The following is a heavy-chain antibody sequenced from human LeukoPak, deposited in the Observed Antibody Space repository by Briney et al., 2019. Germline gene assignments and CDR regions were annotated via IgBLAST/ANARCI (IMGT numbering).Heavy chain of an antibody. D-gene: IGHD3-16*02. V-gene: IGHV3-11*01. CDR1: GFTLCDYF. J-gene: IGHJ4*02. Sequence: PGGSLRLSCAASGFTLCDYFMSWSREAPGEGVEWVSYINSSGSTIYYADSVRGRFTITRDNAKNSLYLQMNSLRAEDTAVYYCARDKVKDYVWGSYRSPVDYWGQGTLVTVSS. CDR3: ARDKVKDYVWGSYRSPVDY. CDR2: INSSGSTI.